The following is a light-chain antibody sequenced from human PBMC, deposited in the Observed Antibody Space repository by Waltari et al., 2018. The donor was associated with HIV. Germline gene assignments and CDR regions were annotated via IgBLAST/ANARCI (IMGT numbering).Light chain of an antibody. V-gene: IGKV3-15*01. CDR1: QNVGNR. CDR2: EAS. CDR3: EEYNDRKM. J-gene: IGKJ1*01. Sequence: EIVMTQSPATLSVSPGERATLSCRASQNVGNRLAWYQQKPGQPPRLLIYEASTRATDIPARFSGSGSGTDFTLTISSLQSEDFAVYYCEEYNDRKMFGQGTKVEV.